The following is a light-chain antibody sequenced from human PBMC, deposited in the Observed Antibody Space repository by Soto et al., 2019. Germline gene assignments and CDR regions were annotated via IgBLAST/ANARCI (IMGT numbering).Light chain of an antibody. CDR3: FLTYSGDYGALRV. CDR2: STS. J-gene: IGLJ3*02. CDR1: TGAVTSDYY. V-gene: IGLV7-43*01. Sequence: QTVVTQEPSLTVSPGGTVTLTCASSTGAVTSDYYPTWLQQKPGQAPRALIYSTSNKHSWTPARFSGSLLGGRAALTLSGVQPEDEADYYCFLTYSGDYGALRVFGGGTKLTVL.